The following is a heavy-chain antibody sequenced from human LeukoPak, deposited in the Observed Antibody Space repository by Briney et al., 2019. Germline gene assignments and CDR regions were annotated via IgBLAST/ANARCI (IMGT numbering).Heavy chain of an antibody. J-gene: IGHJ3*02. CDR2: IDKSGDGA. CDR3: ARRGGTSGWGAFDI. D-gene: IGHD2-2*01. V-gene: IGHV3-23*01. CDR1: GFTFSSHA. Sequence: GGSLRLSCAAPGFTFSSHAMNWVRQPPGKGLDWVSSIDKSGDGAFYADSVKGRFTISRDNSKNTLYLQMNSLRREDTAVYYCARRGGTSGWGAFDIWGQGTMVTVSS.